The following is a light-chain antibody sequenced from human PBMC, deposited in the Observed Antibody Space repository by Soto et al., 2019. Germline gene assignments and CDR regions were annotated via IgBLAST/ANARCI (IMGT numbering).Light chain of an antibody. V-gene: IGLV2-23*01. Sequence: QSALTQPDSVSGSPGQSITISCTGTSSDVGSYNLVSWYQQHPGKAPKLMIYEGSKRPSGVSNRFSGSKSGNTASLTISGLQAEAESDYYCCSYAGSSNSVFGTELKVT. CDR3: CSYAGSSNSV. CDR1: SSDVGSYNL. J-gene: IGLJ1*01. CDR2: EGS.